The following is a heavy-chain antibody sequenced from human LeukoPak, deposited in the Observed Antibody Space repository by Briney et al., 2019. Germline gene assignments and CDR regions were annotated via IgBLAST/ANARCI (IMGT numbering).Heavy chain of an antibody. Sequence: GGSLRLSCAASGFTFSSYWMSWVRQAPGKGLEWVANIKQDGSEKYYVDSVKGRFTISRDNAKNSLYLQVNSLRAEDTAVYYCARTYYYDSSGYYTAWGQGTLVTVSS. CDR2: IKQDGSEK. CDR3: ARTYYYDSSGYYTA. CDR1: GFTFSSYW. J-gene: IGHJ4*02. V-gene: IGHV3-7*03. D-gene: IGHD3-22*01.